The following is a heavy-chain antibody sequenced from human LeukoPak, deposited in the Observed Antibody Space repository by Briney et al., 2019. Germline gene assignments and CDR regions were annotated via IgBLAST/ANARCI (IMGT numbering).Heavy chain of an antibody. J-gene: IGHJ4*02. CDR2: ISWNSGSI. CDR1: GFTFDDYA. Sequence: GGSLRLSCAASGFTFDDYAMHWVRQAPGKGLEWVPGISWNSGSIGYADSVKGRFTISRDNAKNSLYLQMNSLRAEDTALYYCAKDKSWELLGPVFDYWGQGTLVTVSS. CDR3: AKDKSWELLGPVFDY. D-gene: IGHD1-26*01. V-gene: IGHV3-9*01.